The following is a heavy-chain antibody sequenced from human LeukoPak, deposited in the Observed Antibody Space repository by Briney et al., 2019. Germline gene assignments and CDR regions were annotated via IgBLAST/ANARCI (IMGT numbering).Heavy chain of an antibody. D-gene: IGHD5-12*01. CDR3: ARDYSGWSLDP. Sequence: GGSLRLSCAVSGLTFSIHWMNWVRQAPGKGLECVANINQDGSDKYYVDSVKGRFTISRDNAKNSLYLQMNSLRAEDTAVYYCARDYSGWSLDPWGQGTLVTVSS. J-gene: IGHJ5*02. CDR2: INQDGSDK. CDR1: GLTFSIHW. V-gene: IGHV3-7*01.